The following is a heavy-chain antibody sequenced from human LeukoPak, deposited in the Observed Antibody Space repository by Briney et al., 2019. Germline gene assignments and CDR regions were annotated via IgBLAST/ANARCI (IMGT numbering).Heavy chain of an antibody. V-gene: IGHV3-30*03. Sequence: GGSLRLSCAASGFTFSSYGMHWVRQAPGKGLEWVAVISYDGSNKYYADSVKGRFTISRDNSKNTLYLQMNSLRAEDTAVYYCARTTNYYGSGSYYYYGMTSGAKGPRSPSP. D-gene: IGHD3-10*01. CDR3: ARTTNYYGSGSYYYYGMTS. J-gene: IGHJ6*02. CDR1: GFTFSSYG. CDR2: ISYDGSNK.